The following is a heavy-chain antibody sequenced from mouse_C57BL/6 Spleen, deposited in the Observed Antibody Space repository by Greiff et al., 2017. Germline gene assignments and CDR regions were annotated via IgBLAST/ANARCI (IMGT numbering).Heavy chain of an antibody. J-gene: IGHJ4*01. Sequence: QVQLQQPGAELVKPGASVKLSCKASGYTFTSYWMHWVKQRPGQGLEWIGYINPSSGYTKYNQKFKDKATLTADKSSSAAYMQLSSLTYEDSAVYYCARSNFSMDYWGQGTSVTVSS. V-gene: IGHV1-7*01. CDR3: ARSNFSMDY. CDR1: GYTFTSYW. CDR2: INPSSGYT.